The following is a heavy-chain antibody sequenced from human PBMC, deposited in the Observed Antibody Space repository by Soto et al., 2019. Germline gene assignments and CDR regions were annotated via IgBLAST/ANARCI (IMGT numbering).Heavy chain of an antibody. J-gene: IGHJ4*02. CDR1: GYDFNTSW. CDR3: ARLPRDCNKTSCYYADH. D-gene: IGHD3-3*01. Sequence: PRESLKISCRGSGYDFNTSWFGWVRQLPGRGLEWVGIMYPGDSDTRYNPSLQGHVTLSVDVTVSTAFLQWRSLETSDTGMYFCARLPRDCNKTSCYYADHWGQGTQVTVSS. CDR2: MYPGDSDT. V-gene: IGHV5-51*01.